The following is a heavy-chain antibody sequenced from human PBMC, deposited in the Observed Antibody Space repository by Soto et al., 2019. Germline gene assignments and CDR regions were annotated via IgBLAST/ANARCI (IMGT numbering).Heavy chain of an antibody. V-gene: IGHV1-18*01. Sequence: QVQLVQSGGEVKKPGASVKVSCKASGYTFTSYGITWVRQAPGQGLDWMGWISTYNGGTNYAQNLQGRVTMTTDTSTSTAYMEVRSLRSDDTAMYYCARDISYGSGTSYGYWGQGTLVTVSS. CDR1: GYTFTSYG. CDR3: ARDISYGSGTSYGY. CDR2: ISTYNGGT. D-gene: IGHD3-10*01. J-gene: IGHJ4*02.